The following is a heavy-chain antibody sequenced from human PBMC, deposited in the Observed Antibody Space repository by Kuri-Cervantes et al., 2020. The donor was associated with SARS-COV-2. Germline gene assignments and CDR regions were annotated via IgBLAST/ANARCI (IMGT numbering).Heavy chain of an antibody. J-gene: IGHJ6*03. V-gene: IGHV3-7*01. CDR1: GFTFSSYW. D-gene: IGHD1-26*01. Sequence: GGSLRLSCTASGFTFSSYWMSWVRQAPGKGLEWVANIKQDGSEKYYADSVKGRFTISRDNSKNTLYLQMNSLRAEDTAVYYCAKVVSYRYYYYMDVWGKGTTVTVSS. CDR3: AKVVSYRYYYYMDV. CDR2: IKQDGSEK.